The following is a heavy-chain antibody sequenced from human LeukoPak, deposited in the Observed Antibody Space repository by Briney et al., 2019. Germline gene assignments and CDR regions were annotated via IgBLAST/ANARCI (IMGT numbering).Heavy chain of an antibody. D-gene: IGHD1-1*01. J-gene: IGHJ5*02. CDR2: IYYSGST. CDR1: GGSISSYC. V-gene: IGHV4-59*01. CDR3: ARDPWNGSDNWFDP. Sequence: SETLSLTCTVSGGSISSYCWSWIRRPPGKGLEWIGYIYYSGSTNYNPSLKSRVTISVDTSKNQFSLKLSSVTAADTAVYYCARDPWNGSDNWFDPWGQGTLVTVSS.